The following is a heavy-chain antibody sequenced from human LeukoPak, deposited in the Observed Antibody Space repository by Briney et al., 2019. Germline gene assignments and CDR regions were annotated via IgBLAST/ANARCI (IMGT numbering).Heavy chain of an antibody. CDR2: VTNNGAST. CDR1: GFTFSTYA. Sequence: GGSLRLSCAASGFTFSTYAMSGVRQAPGKGLEGVSGVTNNGASTYYADSVKCRFTLSRDNSKNTLYLQMNSLRAEDTAVYYCAKLWSYIRGAFDIWGQGTMVTVSS. V-gene: IGHV3-23*01. CDR3: AKLWSYIRGAFDI. D-gene: IGHD1-26*01. J-gene: IGHJ3*02.